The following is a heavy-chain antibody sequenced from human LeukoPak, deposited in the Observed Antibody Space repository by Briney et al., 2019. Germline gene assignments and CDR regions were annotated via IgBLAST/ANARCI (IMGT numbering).Heavy chain of an antibody. CDR3: ARGAPGSATSYNWFDP. V-gene: IGHV4-59*01. J-gene: IGHJ5*02. CDR1: GGSISSYY. CDR2: IYYSGST. Sequence: SETLSLTCTVSGGSISSYYWSWIRQPPGKGLEWIGYIYYSGSTNYNPSLKSRVTISVDTSKNQFFLKLSSVTAADTAVYYCARGAPGSATSYNWFDPWGQGTLVTVSS. D-gene: IGHD2-15*01.